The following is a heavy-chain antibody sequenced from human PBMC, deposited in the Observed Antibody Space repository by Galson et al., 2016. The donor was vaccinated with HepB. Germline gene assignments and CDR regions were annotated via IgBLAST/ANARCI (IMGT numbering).Heavy chain of an antibody. D-gene: IGHD2/OR15-2a*01. V-gene: IGHV4-59*08. J-gene: IGHJ6*02. CDR2: LYYSGRP. Sequence: SETLSLTCTVSGASIRSYYWSWVRQPPGKGLEWIGYLYYSGRPSYNPSLKSRVTVSIDASTNQVSLTLTSVTAADTAVYYCARQQNDGHGMDVWGQGTTVTVSS. CDR3: ARQQNDGHGMDV. CDR1: GASIRSYY.